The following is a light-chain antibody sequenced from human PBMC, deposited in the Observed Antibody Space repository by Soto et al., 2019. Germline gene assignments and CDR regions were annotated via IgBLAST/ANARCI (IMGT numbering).Light chain of an antibody. CDR2: KAS. CDR3: QQYNNYWT. CDR1: QSCGTS. J-gene: IGKJ1*01. Sequence: DIQMTQSPSTLSASVGDRVTITCRASQSCGTSLAWYQQRPGKAPNLLIYKASNLESGVPSRFSGSGSGTEFNLTISSVQPDDFATYYCQQYNNYWTFGQGTKVEIK. V-gene: IGKV1-5*03.